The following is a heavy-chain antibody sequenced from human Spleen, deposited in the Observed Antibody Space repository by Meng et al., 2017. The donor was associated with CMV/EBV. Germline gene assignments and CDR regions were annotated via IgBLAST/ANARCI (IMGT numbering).Heavy chain of an antibody. D-gene: IGHD3-10*01. V-gene: IGHV2-5*02. J-gene: IGHJ4*02. Sequence: HTTLKESVPTLVKPTQTLTLTCPFSGFSLSTPGVAVGWIRQPPGKALEWLALIYWDDDKRYSPSLGSRLTITKDTSKNQVVLRLTNMDPVDTATYYCAHTRGYSYDSSTYYNVPFDYWGQGILVTVSS. CDR2: IYWDDDK. CDR3: AHTRGYSYDSSTYYNVPFDY. CDR1: GFSLSTPGVA.